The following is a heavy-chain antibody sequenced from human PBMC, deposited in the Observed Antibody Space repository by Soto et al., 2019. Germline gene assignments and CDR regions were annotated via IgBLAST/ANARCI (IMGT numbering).Heavy chain of an antibody. CDR2: ISYDGSNK. CDR3: AKDHLTPDYYYGMDV. V-gene: IGHV3-30*18. Sequence: QVQLVESGGGVVQPGRSLRLSCAASGFTFSSYGMHWVRQAPGKGLEWVAVISYDGSNKYYADSVKGRFTISRDNSKNTLYLQMNSLRAEDTAVYYCAKDHLTPDYYYGMDVW. CDR1: GFTFSSYG. J-gene: IGHJ6*01. D-gene: IGHD2-15*01.